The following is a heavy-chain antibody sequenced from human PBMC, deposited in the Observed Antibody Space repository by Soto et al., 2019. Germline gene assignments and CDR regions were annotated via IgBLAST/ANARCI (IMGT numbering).Heavy chain of an antibody. V-gene: IGHV3-73*01. J-gene: IGHJ6*02. Sequence: GGSLRLSCAASGFTFSGSAMHWVRRASGKGLEWVGRIRSKANSYATAYAASVKGRFTISRDDSKNTAYLQMNSLKTEDTAVYYCTRHRQVRGVISSPYYYYGMDVWGQGTTVTVSS. D-gene: IGHD3-10*01. CDR1: GFTFSGSA. CDR2: IRSKANSYAT. CDR3: TRHRQVRGVISSPYYYYGMDV.